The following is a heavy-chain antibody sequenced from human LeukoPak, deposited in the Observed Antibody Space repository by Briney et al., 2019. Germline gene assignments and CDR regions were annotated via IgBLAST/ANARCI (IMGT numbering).Heavy chain of an antibody. CDR3: ARQKYDSSVVGDY. CDR1: GGSISSSSYY. J-gene: IGHJ4*02. D-gene: IGHD3-22*01. V-gene: IGHV4-39*01. Sequence: SETLSLTCTVYGGSISSSSYYWGWIRQPPGKGLEWIGSIYYSGSTYYNPSLKSRVTISVDTSKNQFSLKLSSVTAADTAVYYCARQKYDSSVVGDYWGQGTLVTVSS. CDR2: IYYSGST.